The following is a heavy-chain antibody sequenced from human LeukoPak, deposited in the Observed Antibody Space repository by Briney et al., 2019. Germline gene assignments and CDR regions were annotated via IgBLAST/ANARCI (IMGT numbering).Heavy chain of an antibody. V-gene: IGHV4-34*01. CDR2: INHSGST. CDR3: ARGQGFGTSALYYYYYGMDV. J-gene: IGHJ6*02. CDR1: GGSFSGYY. Sequence: SETLSLTCAVYGGSFSGYYWSWIRQPPGKGLEWIGEINHSGSTNYNPPLKSRVTISVDTSKNQFSLKLSSVTAADTAVYYCARGQGFGTSALYYYYYGMDVWGQGTTVTVSS. D-gene: IGHD1-7*01.